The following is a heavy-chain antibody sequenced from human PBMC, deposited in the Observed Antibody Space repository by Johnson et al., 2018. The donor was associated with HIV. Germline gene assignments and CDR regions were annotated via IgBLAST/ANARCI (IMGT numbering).Heavy chain of an antibody. CDR1: GFTFSNAW. D-gene: IGHD6-13*01. CDR3: TTAASSSWYGEDAFDI. CDR2: IKSNTDGGTT. J-gene: IGHJ3*02. Sequence: VQLVESGGGLVQPGGSLRLSCAASGFTFSNAWMSWVRQAPGKGLEWVGRIKSNTDGGTTDYAAPVKGRFTISRDDSKNTLYLQMNSLKTEDTAVYYCTTAASSSWYGEDAFDIWGQGTMVTVSS. V-gene: IGHV3-15*01.